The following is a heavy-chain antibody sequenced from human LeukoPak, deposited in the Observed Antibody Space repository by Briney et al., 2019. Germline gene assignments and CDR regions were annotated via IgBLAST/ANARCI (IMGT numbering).Heavy chain of an antibody. CDR1: GFSFSNYA. D-gene: IGHD6-19*01. CDR2: ISFDGTNK. Sequence: PGGSLRLSCAASGFSFSNYAMHWVRQAPGKGLEWVAVISFDGTNKYYADSVKGRLTISRDNSENTLHLQMNSLRAEDTAVYFCVREVAVSGTENGAFNVWGPGTTVTVSS. V-gene: IGHV3-30-3*01. CDR3: VREVAVSGTENGAFNV. J-gene: IGHJ6*02.